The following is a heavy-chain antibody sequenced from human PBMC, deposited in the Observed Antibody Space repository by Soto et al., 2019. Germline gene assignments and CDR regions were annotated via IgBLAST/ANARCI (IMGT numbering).Heavy chain of an antibody. CDR1: GGSLSSTTYY. CDR3: ARRNGKREFDP. CDR2: VFYGGST. V-gene: IGHV4-39*01. J-gene: IGHJ5*02. Sequence: SETLSLTCTASGGSLSSTTYYWSWIRQSPGKRLEWIGSVFYGGSTYYNPSLKSRATISIDTSKNQFSLNLTSVTAADTALYYCARRNGKREFDPWGQGTLVTVSS. D-gene: IGHD1-26*01.